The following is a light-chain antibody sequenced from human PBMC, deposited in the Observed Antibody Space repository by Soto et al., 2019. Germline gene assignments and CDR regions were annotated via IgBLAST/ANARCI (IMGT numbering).Light chain of an antibody. V-gene: IGLV7-46*01. CDR3: FLCYSGPLV. CDR2: DTN. CDR1: TGAVTIGHY. Sequence: QAVVTQEPSLTVSPGGTVTLTCDSSTGAVTIGHYPYWFQQKPGQAPRTLIYDTNNTHSWTPTRVSGSRLGGKAALTLSGAQPEAESDYCCFLCYSGPLVFGGGTKLTVL. J-gene: IGLJ3*02.